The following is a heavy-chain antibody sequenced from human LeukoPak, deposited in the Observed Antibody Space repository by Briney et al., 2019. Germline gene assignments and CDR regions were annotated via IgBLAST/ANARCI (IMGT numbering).Heavy chain of an antibody. CDR1: GFPLSSYS. CDR2: VNIDSITV. V-gene: IGHV3-48*01. CDR3: STAKFDN. J-gene: IGHJ4*02. Sequence: GGSLRLSCAASGFPLSSYSINWVRQAPGKGLEWVSYVNIDSITVSYADSVKGRFTISRDNAKNSLYLQMNSLRAEDTAVYYCSTAKFDNWGQGTLVTVSS.